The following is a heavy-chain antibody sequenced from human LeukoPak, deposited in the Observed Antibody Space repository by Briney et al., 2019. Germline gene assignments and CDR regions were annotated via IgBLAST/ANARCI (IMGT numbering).Heavy chain of an antibody. CDR2: IYHSGRT. V-gene: IGHV4-38-2*02. J-gene: IGHJ5*01. CDR3: ARLATPSTMAARGRSWFES. CDR1: GYSISSGYY. D-gene: IGHD6-6*01. Sequence: SETLSLTCTVSGYSISSGYYWGWIRQPPGKGLEWIGSIYHSGRTFYNPSLKSRVTISVDTSKNQFSLKLTSVTAADTAVYYCARLATPSTMAARGRSWFESWGQGTLVTVSS.